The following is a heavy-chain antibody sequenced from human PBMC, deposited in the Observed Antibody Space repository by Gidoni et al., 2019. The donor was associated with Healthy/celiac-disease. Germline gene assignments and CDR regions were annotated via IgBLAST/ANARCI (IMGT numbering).Heavy chain of an antibody. CDR3: ARVDKTDFWSGYFVALYYYGMDV. V-gene: IGHV3-30-3*01. J-gene: IGHJ6*02. Sequence: QVQLVESGGGVVQPGRSLRLSCAASGFTFSSYAMHWVRQAPGKGLEWVAVISYDGSNKYYADSVKGRFTISRDNSKNTLYLQMNSLRAEDTAVYYCARVDKTDFWSGYFVALYYYGMDVWGQGTTVTVSS. D-gene: IGHD3-3*01. CDR1: GFTFSSYA. CDR2: ISYDGSNK.